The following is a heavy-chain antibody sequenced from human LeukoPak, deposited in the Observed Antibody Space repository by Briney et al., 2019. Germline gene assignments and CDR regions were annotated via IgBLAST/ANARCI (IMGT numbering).Heavy chain of an antibody. D-gene: IGHD3-3*01. V-gene: IGHV3-74*01. Sequence: GGSLRLSCAASGFTFSSYWMHWVRQAPGKGLVWVSRINTDGSSTSYADSVKGRFTISRDNAKNTLYLQMNSLRAEDTAVYYCARVRGQSTYDFWGGPPNWFDPWGQGTLVTVSS. CDR1: GFTFSSYW. CDR2: INTDGSST. CDR3: ARVRGQSTYDFWGGPPNWFDP. J-gene: IGHJ5*02.